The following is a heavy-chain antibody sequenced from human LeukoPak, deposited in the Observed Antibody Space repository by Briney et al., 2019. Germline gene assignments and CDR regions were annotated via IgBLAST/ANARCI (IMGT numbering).Heavy chain of an antibody. J-gene: IGHJ4*02. CDR2: ISAYNGNT. CDR1: GYTFTSYG. CDR3: ARDPKYDYVWGSYRPEEGYFDY. V-gene: IGHV1-18*04. Sequence: VSVKVSCKASGYTFTSYGISWVRQAPGQGLEWMGWISAYNGNTNYAQKLQGRVTMTTDTSTSTAYMELRSLRSDDTAVYYCARDPKYDYVWGSYRPEEGYFDYWGQGTLVTVSS. D-gene: IGHD3-16*02.